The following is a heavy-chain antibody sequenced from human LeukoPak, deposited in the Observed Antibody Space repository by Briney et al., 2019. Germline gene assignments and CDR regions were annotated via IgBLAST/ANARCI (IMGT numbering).Heavy chain of an antibody. CDR2: IYYSGST. Sequence: PSETLSLTCIVSGGSISSYYWSWIRQPPGKGLEWIGYIYYSGSTNYNPSLKSRVTISVDTSKNQFSLKLSSVTAADTAVYYCARSCSSTSCSYYYYGMDVWGQGTTVTVSS. CDR3: ARSCSSTSCSYYYYGMDV. D-gene: IGHD2-2*01. V-gene: IGHV4-59*12. J-gene: IGHJ6*02. CDR1: GGSISSYY.